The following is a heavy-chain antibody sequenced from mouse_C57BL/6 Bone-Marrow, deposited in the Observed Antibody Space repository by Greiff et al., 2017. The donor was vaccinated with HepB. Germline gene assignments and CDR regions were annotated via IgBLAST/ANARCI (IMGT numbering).Heavy chain of an antibody. CDR2: ISNLAYSI. J-gene: IGHJ4*01. V-gene: IGHV5-15*01. Sequence: EVQLVASGGGLVQPGGSLKLSCAASGFTFSDYGMAWVRQAPRKGPEWVAFISNLAYSIYYADTVTGRFTLSRENAKNTRYLEMSSLRSEETAMYYCARQLRLRAMDYWGQGTSVTVSS. D-gene: IGHD3-2*02. CDR3: ARQLRLRAMDY. CDR1: GFTFSDYG.